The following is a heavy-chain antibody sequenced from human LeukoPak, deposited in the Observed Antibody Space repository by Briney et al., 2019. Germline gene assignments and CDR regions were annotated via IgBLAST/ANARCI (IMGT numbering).Heavy chain of an antibody. J-gene: IGHJ4*02. CDR3: AKDTDSSSWYYFDY. V-gene: IGHV3-23*01. D-gene: IGHD6-13*01. Sequence: GGSLRLSCAASRFTFSSYAMSWVRQAPGKGLEWVSTISSSGGYTYYADSVKGRFTISRDNSKNTLYLQMNSLRAEDTAVYYCAKDTDSSSWYYFDYWGQGTLVTVSS. CDR2: ISSSGGYT. CDR1: RFTFSSYA.